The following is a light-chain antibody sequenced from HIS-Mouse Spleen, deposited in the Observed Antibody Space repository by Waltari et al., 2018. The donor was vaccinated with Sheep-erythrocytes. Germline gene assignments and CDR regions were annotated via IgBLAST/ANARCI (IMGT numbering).Light chain of an antibody. J-gene: IGLJ1*01. CDR3: CSYAGSYNHV. CDR2: DVS. V-gene: IGLV2-11*01. Sequence: QSALTQPRSVSGSPGQSVTISCTGTSSDVGGYNYVPWYQQHPGKAPKLMIYDVSKRPSGVPDRFSGSKSGNTASLTISGLQAEDEADYYSCSYAGSYNHVFATGTKVTVL. CDR1: SSDVGGYNY.